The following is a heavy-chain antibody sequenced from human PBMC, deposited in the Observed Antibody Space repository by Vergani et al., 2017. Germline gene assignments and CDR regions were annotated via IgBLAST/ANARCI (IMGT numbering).Heavy chain of an antibody. Sequence: QLQLQESGPGLVKPSETLSLTCHVFGVSVTDYNCNWIRQPPGKGLEWIGSLATTGGATHASHNPSLKSRVSISFDTSKSQFSLRVTSVTAADSAIYYCAGDTHSWQKADRWGQGLLVSVSS. CDR2: LATTGGA. CDR3: AGDTHSWQKADR. CDR1: GVSVTDYN. D-gene: IGHD6-13*01. J-gene: IGHJ5*02. V-gene: IGHV4-59*02.